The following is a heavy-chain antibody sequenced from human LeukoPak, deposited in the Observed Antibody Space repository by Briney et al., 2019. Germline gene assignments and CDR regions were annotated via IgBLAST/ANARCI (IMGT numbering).Heavy chain of an antibody. D-gene: IGHD6-13*01. CDR3: ARASSLVSSSWPYNWFDP. Sequence: WASVKVSCEASGGTFSSYAISWVRQAPGQGLEWMGGIIPIFGTANYAQKLQGRVTITADKSTSTAYMELSSLRSEDTAVYYCARASSLVSSSWPYNWFDPWGQGTLVTVSS. J-gene: IGHJ5*02. CDR1: GGTFSSYA. CDR2: IIPIFGTA. V-gene: IGHV1-69*06.